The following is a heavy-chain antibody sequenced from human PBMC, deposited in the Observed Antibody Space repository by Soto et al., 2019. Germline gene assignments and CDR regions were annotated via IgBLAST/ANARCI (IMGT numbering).Heavy chain of an antibody. CDR1: GGTFSSYA. CDR3: ARMGSGVYDLDY. CDR2: ISPIFGTA. V-gene: IGHV1-69*06. J-gene: IGHJ4*02. Sequence: QVQLVQSGAEVKKPGSSVKVSCEASGGTFSSYAISWVRRDPGKGLEWVGGISPIFGTANYAQKFKGRVTITADKSTSTVNMELSSVRSDDTAVYYCARMGSGVYDLDYWGQGTLVTVSS. D-gene: IGHD6-19*01.